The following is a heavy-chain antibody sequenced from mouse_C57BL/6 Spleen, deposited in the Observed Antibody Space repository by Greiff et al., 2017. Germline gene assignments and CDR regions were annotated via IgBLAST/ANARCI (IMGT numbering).Heavy chain of an antibody. D-gene: IGHD4-1*01. J-gene: IGHJ4*01. Sequence: QVQLKQPGAELVRPGSSVKLSCKASGYTFTSYWMHWVKQRPIQGLEWIGNIDPSDSETHYNQKFKDKATLTVDKSSSTAYMQLRSLTSEDSAVYYCAREGTGNYAMDYWGQGTSVTVSS. V-gene: IGHV1-52*01. CDR3: AREGTGNYAMDY. CDR1: GYTFTSYW. CDR2: IDPSDSET.